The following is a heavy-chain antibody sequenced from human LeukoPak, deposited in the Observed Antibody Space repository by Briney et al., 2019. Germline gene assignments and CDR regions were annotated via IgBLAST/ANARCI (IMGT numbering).Heavy chain of an antibody. J-gene: IGHJ6*03. CDR2: INPNTGNP. CDR3: ARKSVAATPRDIVYQYSYMDV. V-gene: IGHV7-4-1*02. D-gene: IGHD2-15*01. CDR1: GYTFTNYA. Sequence: ASVKVSCKASGYTFTNYAMNWVRQAPGQGLEWMGWINPNTGNPTYAQGFTGRFVFSLDTSVTTTYLQISGLKAEDTAVYYCARKSVAATPRDIVYQYSYMDVWGKGTTVTVSS.